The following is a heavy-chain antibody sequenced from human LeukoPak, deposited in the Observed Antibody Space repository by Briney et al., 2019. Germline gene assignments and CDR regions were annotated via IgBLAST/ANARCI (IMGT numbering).Heavy chain of an antibody. J-gene: IGHJ4*02. V-gene: IGHV1-18*01. CDR1: GYTFTSYG. CDR2: ISAYNGNT. D-gene: IGHD3-10*01. CDR3: ARERSGSGNYYSPFDY. Sequence: ASVKVSCKASGYTFTSYGISWVRQAPGQGLEWMGWISAYNGNTNYAQKLQGRVTMTTDTSTSTAYMELRSLRSDDTAVYYCARERSGSGNYYSPFDYWGQGILVTVSS.